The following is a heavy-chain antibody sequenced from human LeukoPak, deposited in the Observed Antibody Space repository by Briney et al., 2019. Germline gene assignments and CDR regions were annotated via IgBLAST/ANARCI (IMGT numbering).Heavy chain of an antibody. J-gene: IGHJ5*02. CDR3: ARGGSSWFLEWFDP. V-gene: IGHV4-59*01. D-gene: IGHD6-13*01. CDR1: GGSISVYY. CDR2: IYHSGNT. Sequence: SETLSLTCTVSGGSISVYYWSWIRQPPGKGLEWIGYIYHSGNTNYNPSLKSRVTISIDTSKNQFSLKLSFVTAADTAVYYCARGGSSWFLEWFDPWGQGTLVTVSS.